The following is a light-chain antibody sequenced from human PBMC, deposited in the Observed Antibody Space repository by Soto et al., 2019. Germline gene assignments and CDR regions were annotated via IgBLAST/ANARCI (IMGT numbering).Light chain of an antibody. Sequence: DIQLTQSPSFLSASVGDRVTITCRASQGISSYFAWYQQKPGKAPMLLIYAASTLQSGVPSRFSGSGSGTEFTLTISSLRPEDFATYYCQQLNSYPRTFGQGTKVEIK. CDR1: QGISSY. CDR3: QQLNSYPRT. J-gene: IGKJ1*01. CDR2: AAS. V-gene: IGKV1-9*01.